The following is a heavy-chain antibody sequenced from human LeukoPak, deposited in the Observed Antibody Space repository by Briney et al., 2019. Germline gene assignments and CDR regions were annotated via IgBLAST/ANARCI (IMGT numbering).Heavy chain of an antibody. CDR1: GYTFTGYY. Sequence: ASVKVSCKASGYTFTGYYMHWVRQAPGQGLEWMGWINPDSGGTNYAQKFRGRVTMTRDTSISTASMELRRLRSDDTAIYYCARDRSNYGHKQGVGYWGQGTLVTVSS. J-gene: IGHJ4*02. CDR2: INPDSGGT. D-gene: IGHD5-24*01. CDR3: ARDRSNYGHKQGVGY. V-gene: IGHV1-2*02.